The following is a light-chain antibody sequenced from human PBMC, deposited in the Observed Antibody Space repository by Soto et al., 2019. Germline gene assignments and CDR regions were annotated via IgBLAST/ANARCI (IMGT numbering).Light chain of an antibody. CDR1: QSVSSSY. V-gene: IGKV3-20*01. CDR2: GAS. J-gene: IGKJ2*01. Sequence: EIVLTQSPGTLSLSPGERATLSCRASQSVSSSYLAWYQQKPDQAPRLLIYGASSRATGIPDRFSGSGSGTDFTLTISRLEPEDFAVYYCQQYGSSPPYTFGQGTNLEIQ. CDR3: QQYGSSPPYT.